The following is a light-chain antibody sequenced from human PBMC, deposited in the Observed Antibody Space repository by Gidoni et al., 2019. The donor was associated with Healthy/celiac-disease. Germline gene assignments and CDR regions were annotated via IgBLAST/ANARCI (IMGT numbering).Light chain of an antibody. CDR1: QSVSSN. J-gene: IGKJ1*01. CDR2: GAS. Sequence: EIVMTQSPATLSVSPGERATLSCRASQSVSSNLAWYQQKPGQAPRLLIYGASTRFSGRGSGTEFTLTISSLQSEDFAVYYCQQYNNWPPRTFGQGTKVEIK. V-gene: IGKV3-15*01. CDR3: QQYNNWPPRT.